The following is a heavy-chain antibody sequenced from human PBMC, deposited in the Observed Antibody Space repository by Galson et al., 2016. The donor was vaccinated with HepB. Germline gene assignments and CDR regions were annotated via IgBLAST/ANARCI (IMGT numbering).Heavy chain of an antibody. CDR2: ITSTGSYT. CDR3: ATGPPSYYYDSSGYYSG. V-gene: IGHV3-11*06. Sequence: SLRLSCAASGFTFSDNYMSWIRQAPGKGLEWLSYITSTGSYTNYAGSVKGRFTVSRGNAKNSLYLQMNSLRAEDTAVYYCATGPPSYYYDSSGYYSGWGQGTLVTVSS. J-gene: IGHJ4*02. D-gene: IGHD3-22*01. CDR1: GFTFSDNY.